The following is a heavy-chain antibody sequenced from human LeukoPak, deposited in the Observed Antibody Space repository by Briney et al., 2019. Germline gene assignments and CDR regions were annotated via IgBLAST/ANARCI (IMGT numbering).Heavy chain of an antibody. CDR2: IKQSGSEE. CDR1: GFTFSSYW. V-gene: IGHV3-7*01. Sequence: PGGSLRLSCAASGFTFSSYWMSWVRQAPGKGLEWVANIKQSGSEEYYVDSVKGRFTISRDNAKNSLYLQMNSLRAEDTAVYYCTRGSYGDYEYWGQGTLVTVSS. J-gene: IGHJ4*02. D-gene: IGHD4-17*01. CDR3: TRGSYGDYEY.